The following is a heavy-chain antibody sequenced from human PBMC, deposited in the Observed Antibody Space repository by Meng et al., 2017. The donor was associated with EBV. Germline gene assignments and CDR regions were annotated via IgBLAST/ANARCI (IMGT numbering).Heavy chain of an antibody. CDR2: MNPNSGNT. D-gene: IGHD3-22*01. CDR1: GCTFTSYD. Sequence: VQPVRLGAAVKTHRASGKDSGKASGCTFTSYDINWVRPATGQGLEWMGWMNPNSGNTGYAQKFQGRVTMTRNTSISTAYMELSSLRSEDTAVYYCARGPYYYDSSGYYYGEFDPWGQGTLVTVSS. J-gene: IGHJ5*02. CDR3: ARGPYYYDSSGYYYGEFDP. V-gene: IGHV1-8*01.